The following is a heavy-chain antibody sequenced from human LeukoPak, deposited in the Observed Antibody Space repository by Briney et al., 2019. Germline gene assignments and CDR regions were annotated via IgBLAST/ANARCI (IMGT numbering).Heavy chain of an antibody. Sequence: ASVKVSCKASGYTFTTYYMHWVRQAPGQGLEWMGILNPSSGSTSYAQRFQGRVTMTRDTSTSTFYMELRSLKSEDTAVYYCARDGGYYDSSGSYFDYWGQGTAVTVSS. CDR3: ARDGGYYDSSGSYFDY. CDR2: LNPSSGST. J-gene: IGHJ4*02. V-gene: IGHV1-46*01. D-gene: IGHD3-22*01. CDR1: GYTFTTYY.